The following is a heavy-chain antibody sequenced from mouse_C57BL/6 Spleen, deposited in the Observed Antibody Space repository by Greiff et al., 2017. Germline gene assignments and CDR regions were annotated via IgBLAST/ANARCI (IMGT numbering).Heavy chain of an antibody. CDR3: ARGDYGDYYAMDY. D-gene: IGHD1-1*01. J-gene: IGHJ4*01. CDR2: IYPSDSET. V-gene: IGHV1-61*01. CDR1: GYTFTSYW. Sequence: QVQLQQPGAELVRPGSSVKLSCKASGYTFTSYWMDWVKQRPGQGLEWIGNIYPSDSETHYNQKFKDKATLTVDKSSSTAYMQLSSLTSEDSAVYYWARGDYGDYYAMDYWGQGTSVTVSS.